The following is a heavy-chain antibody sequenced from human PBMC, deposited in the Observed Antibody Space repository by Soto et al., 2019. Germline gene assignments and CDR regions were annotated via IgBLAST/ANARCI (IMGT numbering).Heavy chain of an antibody. D-gene: IGHD5-12*01. CDR1: GYSFTGFY. V-gene: IGHV1-2*02. Sequence: EASVKVSCKASGYSFTGFYIHWVRQAPGQGLEWMGWVNPNSGGAHYAQKFQGRVTMTRDTSVTSAYMEVTSLRSDDTAVYYCARANSGDDDEFDYWGQGTPVTVSS. CDR2: VNPNSGGA. CDR3: ARANSGDDDEFDY. J-gene: IGHJ4*02.